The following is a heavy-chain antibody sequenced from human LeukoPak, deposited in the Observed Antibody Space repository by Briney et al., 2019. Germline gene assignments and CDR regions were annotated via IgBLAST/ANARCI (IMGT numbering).Heavy chain of an antibody. CDR1: GYTFTSYG. V-gene: IGHV1-18*01. CDR3: ARERGKIFGVVWLDY. D-gene: IGHD3-3*01. CDR2: ISAYNGNT. J-gene: IGHJ4*02. Sequence: VASVKVSCKASGYTFTSYGISWVRQAPGQGLEWMGWISAYNGNTNYAQKLQGRVTMTTDTSTSTAYMELRSLRSDDTAVYYCARERGKIFGVVWLDYWGQGTLVTVSS.